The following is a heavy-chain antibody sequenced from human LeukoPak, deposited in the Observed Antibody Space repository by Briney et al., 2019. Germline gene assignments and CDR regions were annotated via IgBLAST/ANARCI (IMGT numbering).Heavy chain of an antibody. V-gene: IGHV3-21*01. CDR1: GFTFSCYS. J-gene: IGHJ4*02. CDR3: ARDLQGETPFDY. Sequence: GGSLRLSCAASGFTFSCYSMNWVRQAPGKGLEWVSSISSSSSYIYYADSVKGRFTISRDNAKNSLYLQMNSLRDEDTAVYYCARDLQGETPFDYWGQGTLVTVSS. D-gene: IGHD2-21*01. CDR2: ISSSSSYI.